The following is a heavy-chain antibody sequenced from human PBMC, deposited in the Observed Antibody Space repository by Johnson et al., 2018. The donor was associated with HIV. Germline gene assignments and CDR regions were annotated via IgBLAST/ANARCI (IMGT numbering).Heavy chain of an antibody. D-gene: IGHD2-2*01. CDR3: ARNGLIPAAKGVAFDI. CDR2: ITWNSGEI. V-gene: IGHV3-9*01. CDR1: GFTFDDYA. Sequence: VQLVESGGGLVQPGRSLRLSCVASGFTFDDYAMHWVRQARGRGLEWVSGITWNSGEIDYADSVEGRFTISRDNTKNSLYLQMNSLRAEDTALYYCARNGLIPAAKGVAFDIWGQGTTVTVSS. J-gene: IGHJ3*02.